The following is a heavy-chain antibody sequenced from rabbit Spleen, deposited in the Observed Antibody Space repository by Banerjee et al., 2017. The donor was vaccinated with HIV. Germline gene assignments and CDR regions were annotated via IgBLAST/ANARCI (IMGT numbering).Heavy chain of an antibody. CDR3: ARGWAGYSDFVSIGYYFNL. Sequence: QEQLVESGGGLVKPEGSLTLTCKASGFSFSDRDVMCWVRQAPGKGLEWIACISVGASDNTYYASWAKGRFTISKTSSTTVTLQMTSLTAADTATYFCARGWAGYSDFVSIGYYFNLWGQGPSSPS. D-gene: IGHD7-1*01. V-gene: IGHV1S45*01. CDR1: GFSFSDRDV. CDR2: ISVGASDNT. J-gene: IGHJ4*01.